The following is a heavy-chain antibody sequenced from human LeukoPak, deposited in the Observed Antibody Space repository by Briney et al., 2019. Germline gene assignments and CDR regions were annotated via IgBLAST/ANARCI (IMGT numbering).Heavy chain of an antibody. CDR1: GFTFSSYS. V-gene: IGHV3-48*01. CDR2: ISSSSSTI. Sequence: GGSLRLSCAASGFTFSSYSMNWVRQAPGKGLEWVSYISSSSSTIYYADSVKGRFTISRDNAKNSLYLQMNSLRAEDAAVYYCASGPSIRRGATGGHWGQGTLVTVSS. D-gene: IGHD1-14*01. CDR3: ASGPSIRRGATGGH. J-gene: IGHJ4*02.